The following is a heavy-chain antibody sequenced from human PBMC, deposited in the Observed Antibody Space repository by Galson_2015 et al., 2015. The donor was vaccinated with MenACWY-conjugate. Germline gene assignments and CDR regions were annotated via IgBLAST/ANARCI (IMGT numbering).Heavy chain of an antibody. Sequence: SLRLSCAASGFTFSNAWMNWVRQPPGKGLEWVGRIKSKTDGGTTDYAASVKGRFTISRDVSKTTVYLQMSSLKTEDTAVYYCITDTNYYDSSGYHYFDYWGQGTLVTVSS. J-gene: IGHJ4*02. V-gene: IGHV3-15*07. CDR2: IKSKTDGGTT. CDR3: ITDTNYYDSSGYHYFDY. CDR1: GFTFSNAW. D-gene: IGHD3-22*01.